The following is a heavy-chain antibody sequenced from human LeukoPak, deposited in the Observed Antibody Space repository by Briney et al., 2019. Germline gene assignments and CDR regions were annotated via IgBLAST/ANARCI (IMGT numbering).Heavy chain of an antibody. CDR1: GYTFTGYY. D-gene: IGHD1-1*01. V-gene: IGHV1-2*02. Sequence: GASVKVSCKASGYTFTGYYMHWVRQAPGQGLEWMGWINPNSGGTNYAQKFQGRVTMTRDTSISTAYMELSRLRSDDTAVYYCARFYTTGMAWFDPWGQGALVTVSS. J-gene: IGHJ5*02. CDR3: ARFYTTGMAWFDP. CDR2: INPNSGGT.